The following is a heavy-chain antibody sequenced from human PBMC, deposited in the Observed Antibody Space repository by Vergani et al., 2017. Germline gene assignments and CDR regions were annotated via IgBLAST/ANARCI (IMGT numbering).Heavy chain of an antibody. V-gene: IGHV4-61*02. Sequence: QVQLQESGPGLVKPSQTLSLTCTVSGGSISSGSNYWSWIRQPAGKGLEWIGRIYTSGSTNYNPSLKSRVTISVDTSKNQFSLKLSSVTAADTAVYYCAREPSHWGQGTLVTVSS. CDR1: GGSISSGSNY. CDR3: AREPSH. CDR2: IYTSGST. J-gene: IGHJ4*02.